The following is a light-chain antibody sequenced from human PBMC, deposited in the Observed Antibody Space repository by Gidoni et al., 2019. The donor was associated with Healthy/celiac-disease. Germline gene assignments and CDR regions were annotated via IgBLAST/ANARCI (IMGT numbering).Light chain of an antibody. Sequence: GSPGLSVTISCTGTSSVVGRYNYVSWYQQHPGKATKLMIYDVSNRPSGVSNRFSGSKSGNTASLTISGLQAEDEADYYCSSYTSSSARVFGTGTKVTGL. CDR1: SSVVGRYNY. CDR2: DVS. V-gene: IGLV2-14*04. CDR3: SSYTSSSARV. J-gene: IGLJ1*01.